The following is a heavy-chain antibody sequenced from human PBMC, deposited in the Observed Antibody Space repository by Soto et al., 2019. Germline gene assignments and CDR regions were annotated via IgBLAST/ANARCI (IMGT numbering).Heavy chain of an antibody. CDR1: GGSIRSYY. CDR2: IYYTGST. J-gene: IGHJ6*02. Sequence: SETLSLTCTVSGGSIRSYYWTWIRQSPGKGLEWIGYIYYTGSTNYNPSLKSRVTISVDTSKNQFSLKLSSVTAADTAVYYCARGEVGLQFNYYYYGMDVWGQGTTVTVSS. V-gene: IGHV4-59*08. D-gene: IGHD5-12*01. CDR3: ARGEVGLQFNYYYYGMDV.